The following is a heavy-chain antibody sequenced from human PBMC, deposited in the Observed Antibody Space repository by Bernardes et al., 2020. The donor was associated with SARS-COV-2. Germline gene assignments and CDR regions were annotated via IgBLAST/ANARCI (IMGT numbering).Heavy chain of an antibody. J-gene: IGHJ5*02. CDR1: GGSISSYY. D-gene: IGHD1-1*01. CDR2: IYYSGST. Sequence: SETLSLTCTVSGGSISSYYWSWIRQPPGKGLEWIGYIYYSGSTNYNPSLKSRVTISVDTSKNQFSLKLSSVTAADTAVYYCARNGELLSVHSLWFDPWGQGTLVTVSS. CDR3: ARNGELLSVHSLWFDP. V-gene: IGHV4-59*01.